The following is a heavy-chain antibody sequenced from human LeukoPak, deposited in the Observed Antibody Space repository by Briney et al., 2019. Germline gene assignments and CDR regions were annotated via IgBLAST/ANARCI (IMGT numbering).Heavy chain of an antibody. J-gene: IGHJ4*02. D-gene: IGHD3-22*01. CDR3: AKDDSSGYTTRTYYFDY. CDR2: IGDSGGST. V-gene: IGHV3-23*01. CDR1: GFTFSSYA. Sequence: GSLRLSCAASGFTFSSYAMTWVRQAPGKGLEWVSSIGDSGGSTYYADSVKGRFTISRDNSKNTLYLHMSSLRAEDTAVYYCAKDDSSGYTTRTYYFDYWGQGTLVTVSS.